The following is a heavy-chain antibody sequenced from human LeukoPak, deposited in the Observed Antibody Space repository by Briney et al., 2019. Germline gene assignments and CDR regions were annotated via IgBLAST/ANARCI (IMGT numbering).Heavy chain of an antibody. CDR2: IYYSGNT. D-gene: IGHD6-13*01. J-gene: IGHJ1*01. Sequence: SETLSLTCTVSGGSISSNNYFWGWIRQPPGKGLEWIGSIYYSGNTYYNPSLKSRVTIAVDTSKNQFSLKLNSVTAADTAVYYCARQEVAALYFQHWGQGTLVTVSS. V-gene: IGHV4-39*01. CDR3: ARQEVAALYFQH. CDR1: GGSISSNNYF.